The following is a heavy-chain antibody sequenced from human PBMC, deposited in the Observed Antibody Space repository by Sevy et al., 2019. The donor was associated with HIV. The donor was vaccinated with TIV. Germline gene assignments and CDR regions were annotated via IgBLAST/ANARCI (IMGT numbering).Heavy chain of an antibody. CDR2: IKSKTDAATR. CDR1: VFTFREAW. V-gene: IGHV3-15*01. D-gene: IGHD1-26*01. CDR3: AAGTGSSDFDY. Sequence: GGSLRLSCAASVFTFREAWTSWVRQAPGKGLEWVGRIKSKTDAATRDFAAPVRGRFSISRDDSANTVYLVMNNLKPEDTGVYYCAAGTGSSDFDYWGQGTLVTVSS. J-gene: IGHJ4*02.